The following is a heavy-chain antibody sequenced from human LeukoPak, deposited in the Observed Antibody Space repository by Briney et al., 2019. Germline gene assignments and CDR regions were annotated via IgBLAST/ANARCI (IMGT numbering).Heavy chain of an antibody. J-gene: IGHJ4*02. D-gene: IGHD3-22*01. CDR3: ASNYYDSSGYGAEHYFDY. CDR2: ISHSGGT. CDR1: GYSISTDYY. V-gene: IGHV4-38-2*02. Sequence: SETLSLTCTVSGYSISTDYYWGWIRQPPGKGLEWIGSISHSGGTYYNPSLKSRVTISLDTSKNQFSLKLSSVTAADTAVYYCASNYYDSSGYGAEHYFDYWGQGTLVTVSS.